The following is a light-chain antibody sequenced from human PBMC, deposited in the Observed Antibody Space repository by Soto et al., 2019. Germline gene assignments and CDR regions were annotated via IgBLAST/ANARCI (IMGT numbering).Light chain of an antibody. Sequence: IVMTQSPATLSVSPGERATLSCRASSGISSNLAWYQQKPGQAPRLLIYDASTRATGIPARFSGSGSGTEFTLTISSLQSEDFAVYYCHQYNNWPPWTFGQGTKVEIK. CDR1: SGISSN. CDR2: DAS. V-gene: IGKV3-15*01. CDR3: HQYNNWPPWT. J-gene: IGKJ1*01.